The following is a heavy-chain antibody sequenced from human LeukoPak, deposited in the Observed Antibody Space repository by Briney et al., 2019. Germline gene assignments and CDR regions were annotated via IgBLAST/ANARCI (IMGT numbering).Heavy chain of an antibody. D-gene: IGHD3-3*01. Sequence: GGSLRLSCAGSGFSFRDYYMSWIRQAPGKGLEWISYISSSNTHYADSVKGRFTISRDNVKNSLSLQINSLRVEDTAVYYCARLLWSGYRYFDYWGLGTLVTVSS. CDR1: GFSFRDYY. CDR2: ISSSNT. CDR3: ARLLWSGYRYFDY. J-gene: IGHJ4*02. V-gene: IGHV3-11*06.